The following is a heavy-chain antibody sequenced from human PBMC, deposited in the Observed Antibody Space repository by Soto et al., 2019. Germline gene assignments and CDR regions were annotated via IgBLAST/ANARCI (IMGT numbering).Heavy chain of an antibody. J-gene: IGHJ3*02. CDR3: ARDCRDYYGSESSNDAFDI. CDR1: GGTFSSYT. D-gene: IGHD3-10*01. CDR2: IIPILGIA. Sequence: QVQLVQSGAEVKKPGSSVKVSCKASGGTFSSYTLSWVRQAPGQGLEWMGRIIPILGIANYAQKIQGGVTITADKSTSTAYMELSSLRSEDTAVYYCARDCRDYYGSESSNDAFDIWGQGTMVTVSS. V-gene: IGHV1-69*08.